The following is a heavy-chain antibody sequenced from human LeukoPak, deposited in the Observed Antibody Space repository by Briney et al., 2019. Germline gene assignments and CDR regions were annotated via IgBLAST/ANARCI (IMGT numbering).Heavy chain of an antibody. CDR1: GHTVTSYA. D-gene: IGHD3-10*01. V-gene: IGHV1-3*01. Sequence: SSGKASGKAAGHTVTSYAMHWGRQSPGQRLEWMRWINACNGNTKYSHKFQVRVTITRDTSASKDYMELSSLRSEDTAVYYCARVRGSGAAGFDYWGQGTLVTVSS. J-gene: IGHJ4*02. CDR2: INACNGNT. CDR3: ARVRGSGAAGFDY.